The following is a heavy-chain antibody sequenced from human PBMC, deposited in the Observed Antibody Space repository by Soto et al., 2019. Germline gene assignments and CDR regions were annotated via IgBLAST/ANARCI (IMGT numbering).Heavy chain of an antibody. CDR1: GGSISSYY. Sequence: TSETLSLTCTVSGGSISSYYWSWIRQPPGKGLEWIGYIYYSGSTNYNPSLKSRVTISVDTSKNQFSLYLQMNSLRAEDTAVYYCARLYCSGGSCQSIFDYWGQGTLVTVSS. V-gene: IGHV4-59*12. CDR2: IYYSGST. D-gene: IGHD2-15*01. CDR3: ARLYCSGGSCQSIFDY. J-gene: IGHJ4*02.